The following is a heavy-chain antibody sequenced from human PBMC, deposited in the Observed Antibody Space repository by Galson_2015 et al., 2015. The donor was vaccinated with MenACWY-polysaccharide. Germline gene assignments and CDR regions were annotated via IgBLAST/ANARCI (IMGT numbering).Heavy chain of an antibody. CDR1: GFTFSNYG. CDR3: ARDDLSSRYESRGYFDY. D-gene: IGHD3-22*01. J-gene: IGHJ4*02. Sequence: SLRLSCAVSGFTFSNYGMQWVRQAPGKGLEWVAVIWFDGNNKFYADSVKGRFTISRDNSKNTLYLQMNSLRADDTAVYYCARDDLSSRYESRGYFDYWGRGTLVTVSS. CDR2: IWFDGNNK. V-gene: IGHV3-33*01.